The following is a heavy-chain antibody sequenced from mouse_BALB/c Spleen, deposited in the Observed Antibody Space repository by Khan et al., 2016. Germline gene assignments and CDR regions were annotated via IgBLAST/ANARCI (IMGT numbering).Heavy chain of an antibody. J-gene: IGHJ3*01. V-gene: IGHV5-17*02. Sequence: EVELVESGGGLVQPGGSRKLSCAASGFTFSSFGMHWVRQAPEKGLEWVAYISSGTSTIYYVDTVKGRFTISRDKPTNTPFLQMTSLRSEDTAMYYCARNYYDHTSWFVNWGQGTLVTVSA. CDR1: GFTFSSFG. CDR2: ISSGTSTI. CDR3: ARNYYDHTSWFVN. D-gene: IGHD2-4*01.